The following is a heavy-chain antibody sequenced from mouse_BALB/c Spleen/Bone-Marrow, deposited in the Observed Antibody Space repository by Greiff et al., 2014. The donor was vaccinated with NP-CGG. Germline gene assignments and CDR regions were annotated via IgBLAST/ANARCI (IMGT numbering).Heavy chain of an antibody. Sequence: EVKLVESGGGLVQPGGSLKLSCAASGFTFSSYGMSWVRQTPDKRLELVATINSNGGSTYYPDSVKGRVTMSTDNAKNTLYLQMSSLKSEDTAMYYCARDYYGNTDYWGQGTTLTVSS. CDR3: ARDYYGNTDY. D-gene: IGHD1-1*01. J-gene: IGHJ2*01. CDR1: GFTFSSYG. CDR2: INSNGGST. V-gene: IGHV5-6-3*01.